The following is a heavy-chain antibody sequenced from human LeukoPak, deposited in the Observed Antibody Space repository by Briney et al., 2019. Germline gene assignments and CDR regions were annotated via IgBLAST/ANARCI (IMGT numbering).Heavy chain of an antibody. CDR3: ARPLTIAGTWNFQN. J-gene: IGHJ1*01. V-gene: IGHV3-7*01. Sequence: HPGGSLRLSCVESGFTFRSPWMAWLRQAPEKGLEWVANINEDGSQKYYLGSVTGRFTISRDNADNSLFLEMNSLREEDTAVYYCARPLTIAGTWNFQNWGQGTLVTVSS. CDR2: INEDGSQK. CDR1: GFTFRSPW. D-gene: IGHD1-20*01.